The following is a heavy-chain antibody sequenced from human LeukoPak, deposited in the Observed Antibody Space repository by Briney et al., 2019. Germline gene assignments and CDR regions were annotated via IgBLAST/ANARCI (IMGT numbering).Heavy chain of an antibody. Sequence: PSETLSLTCTVSGGSVSSGNYYWSWIRQPPGKGLEWIGYIHYSGSTNYNPSLKSRVTISVGTSKNQFSLKLSSVTAADTGVYYCARGYVYYYDSSGYDGHYFDYWGQGTLVTVSS. CDR1: GGSVSSGNYY. CDR3: ARGYVYYYDSSGYDGHYFDY. CDR2: IHYSGST. D-gene: IGHD3-22*01. J-gene: IGHJ4*02. V-gene: IGHV4-61*01.